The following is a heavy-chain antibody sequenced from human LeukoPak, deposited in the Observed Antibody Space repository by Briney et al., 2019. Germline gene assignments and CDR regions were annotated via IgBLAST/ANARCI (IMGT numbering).Heavy chain of an antibody. J-gene: IGHJ4*02. D-gene: IGHD3-10*01. CDR2: INPNSGGT. V-gene: IGHV1-2*02. Sequence: GASVKVSCKASGYTLTGYYMYWVRQAPGQGLGWMGWINPNSGGTNYAQKFQGRVTMTRDTSISTAYMELSRLRSDDTAVYYCARASFWFGESDPNYFDYWGQGTLVTVSS. CDR1: GYTLTGYY. CDR3: ARASFWFGESDPNYFDY.